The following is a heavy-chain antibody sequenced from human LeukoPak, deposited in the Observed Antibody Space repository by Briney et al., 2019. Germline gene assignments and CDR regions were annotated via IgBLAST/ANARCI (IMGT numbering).Heavy chain of an antibody. J-gene: IGHJ4*02. Sequence: AGGSLRLSCAASGFTFSSYEMNWVRQAPGKGLEWVSYISSSGSTIYYADSVKGRFTISRDNAKNSLYLQMNSLRAEDTALYYCARGAAVIHVDYWGQGTLVTVSS. CDR2: ISSSGSTI. CDR3: ARGAAVIHVDY. D-gene: IGHD2-21*01. CDR1: GFTFSSYE. V-gene: IGHV3-48*03.